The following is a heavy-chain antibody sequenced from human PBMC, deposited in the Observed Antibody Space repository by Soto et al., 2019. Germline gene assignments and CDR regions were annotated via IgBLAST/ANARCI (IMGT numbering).Heavy chain of an antibody. CDR1: GGSISSSSYY. V-gene: IGHV4-39*01. CDR2: IYYTGST. Sequence: AETLSLPCTVSGGSISSSSYYWGWIRQPPGKGLEWIGTIYYTGSTYYNPSLRSRVTISVDTSKNQFSLKLSSVTAADTAVFYCASQQSYYDSNGYPASDAFDIWGQGTVVTVSS. CDR3: ASQQSYYDSNGYPASDAFDI. J-gene: IGHJ3*02. D-gene: IGHD3-22*01.